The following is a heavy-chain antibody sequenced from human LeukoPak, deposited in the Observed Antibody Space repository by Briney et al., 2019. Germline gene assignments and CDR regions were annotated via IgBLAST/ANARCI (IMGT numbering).Heavy chain of an antibody. Sequence: SGTLSLTCSVSGGSISSSSYSWGWIRQPPGRGLEWIGNIYYTGSTYYSPSLKSRVTVSVDRSKNQFSLKLSSVTAADTAVYYCARYRYCGSSSCPGKERNFDLWGRGTLVTVSS. CDR1: GGSISSSSYS. V-gene: IGHV4-39*01. CDR2: IYYTGST. J-gene: IGHJ2*01. D-gene: IGHD2-2*01. CDR3: ARYRYCGSSSCPGKERNFDL.